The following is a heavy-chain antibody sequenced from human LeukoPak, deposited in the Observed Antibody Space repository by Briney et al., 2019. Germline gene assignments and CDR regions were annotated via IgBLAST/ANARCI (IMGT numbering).Heavy chain of an antibody. D-gene: IGHD3-9*01. CDR2: IYYSGST. Sequence: SETLSLTCTVSGGSISSSSYYWGWIRQPPGKGLEWIGSIYYSGSTYYNPSLKGRVTISVDTSKNQFSLKLSSVTAADTAVYYCARHVKDYDILTGYYKPKAPYWYFDLWGRGTLVTVSS. J-gene: IGHJ2*01. CDR3: ARHVKDYDILTGYYKPKAPYWYFDL. V-gene: IGHV4-39*01. CDR1: GGSISSSSYY.